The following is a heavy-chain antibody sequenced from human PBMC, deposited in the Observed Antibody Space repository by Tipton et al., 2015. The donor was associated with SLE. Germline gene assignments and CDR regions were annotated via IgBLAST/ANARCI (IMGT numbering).Heavy chain of an antibody. V-gene: IGHV3-30*02. CDR2: IRYDGSVE. D-gene: IGHD6-19*01. CDR3: AKVGSGWYGVDY. J-gene: IGHJ4*02. Sequence: GSLRLSCAASGFHFSTYGMHWVRQAPGKGLEWVAFIRYDGSVEDYADSVKGRFTISRDNSKNTLYLQMNNLRDEDTAAYHCAKVGSGWYGVDYWGQGLLVVVSS. CDR1: GFHFSTYG.